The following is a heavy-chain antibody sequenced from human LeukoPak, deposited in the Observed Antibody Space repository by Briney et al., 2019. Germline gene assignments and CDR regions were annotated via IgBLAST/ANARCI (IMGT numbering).Heavy chain of an antibody. D-gene: IGHD3-9*01. V-gene: IGHV4-61*02. CDR2: IYTSGST. CDR3: ARDILTGLDY. CDR1: GGSISSGSYY. Sequence: SQTLSHTCTVSGGSISSGSYYWSWIRQPAGKGLEWIGRIYTSGSTNYNPSLKSRVTISVDTSKNQFSLKLSSVTAADTAVYYCARDILTGLDYWGQGTLVTVSS. J-gene: IGHJ4*02.